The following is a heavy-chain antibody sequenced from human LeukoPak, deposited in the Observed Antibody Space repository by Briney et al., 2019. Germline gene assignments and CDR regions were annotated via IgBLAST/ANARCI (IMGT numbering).Heavy chain of an antibody. D-gene: IGHD2-8*02. J-gene: IGHJ6*04. CDR1: GFTFRNYG. CDR3: AKDPGASVSGFHLDV. CDR2: IWSDGNNR. Sequence: GGSLRLSCAASGFTFRNYGMHWVRQATGKGLEWVSFIWSDGNNRFYADSVKGRFTISRDNSKNMLYLQMDTLRAEDTALYYCAKDPGASVSGFHLDVWGKGTTVIVSS. V-gene: IGHV3-30*02.